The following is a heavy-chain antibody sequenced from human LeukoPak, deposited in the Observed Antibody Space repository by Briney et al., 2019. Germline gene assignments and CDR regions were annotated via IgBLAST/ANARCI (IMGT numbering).Heavy chain of an antibody. D-gene: IGHD3-22*01. CDR3: ARDYYDSSEGIDY. J-gene: IGHJ4*02. V-gene: IGHV3-48*03. CDR2: ISSSGSTI. CDR1: GFTFSSYE. Sequence: GGSLRLSCAASGFTFSSYEMNWVRQAPGKGLEWVSYISSSGSTIYYADSVKGRFTISRDNAKNSLYLQMNSLRAEDTAVYYCARDYYDSSEGIDYWGQGTLVTVSS.